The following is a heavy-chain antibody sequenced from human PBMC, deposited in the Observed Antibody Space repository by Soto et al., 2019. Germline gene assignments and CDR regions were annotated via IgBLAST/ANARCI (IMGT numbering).Heavy chain of an antibody. J-gene: IGHJ4*02. CDR2: ISSSSSYI. D-gene: IGHD2-2*02. Sequence: PGGSLRLSCAASGFTFSSYSMNWVRQAPGKGLEWVSSISSSSSYIYYADSVKGRFTISRDNAKNSLYLQMNSLRAEDTAVYYCARDYCSSTSCYTPSNFDYWGQGTLVTAPQ. CDR3: ARDYCSSTSCYTPSNFDY. V-gene: IGHV3-21*01. CDR1: GFTFSSYS.